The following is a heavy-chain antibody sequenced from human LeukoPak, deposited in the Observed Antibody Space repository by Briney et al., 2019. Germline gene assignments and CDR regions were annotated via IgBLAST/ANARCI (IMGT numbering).Heavy chain of an antibody. J-gene: IGHJ6*02. CDR3: ARTSPTIYYYYGMDV. V-gene: IGHV3-30*03. CDR2: ISYDGSNK. Sequence: GGSLRLSCAASGFTFSSYGMHWVRQAPGKGLEWVAVISYDGSNKYYADSVKGRFTISRDNSKNTLYLQMNSLRAEDTAVYYCARTSPTIYYYYGMDVWGQGTTVTVSS. D-gene: IGHD2-2*01. CDR1: GFTFSSYG.